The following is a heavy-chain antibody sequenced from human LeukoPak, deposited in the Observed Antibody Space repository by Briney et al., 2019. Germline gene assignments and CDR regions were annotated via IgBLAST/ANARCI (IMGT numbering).Heavy chain of an antibody. CDR1: GFTFSSYA. CDR3: AREKRITMVRGVIPSLFDY. J-gene: IGHJ4*02. CDR2: ISGSGGST. D-gene: IGHD3-10*01. Sequence: GGSLRLSCAASGFTFSSYAMSWVRQAPGKGLEWVSAISGSGGSTYYADSVKGRFTISRDNSKNTLYLQMNSLRAEDTAVYYCAREKRITMVRGVIPSLFDYWGQGTLVTVSS. V-gene: IGHV3-23*01.